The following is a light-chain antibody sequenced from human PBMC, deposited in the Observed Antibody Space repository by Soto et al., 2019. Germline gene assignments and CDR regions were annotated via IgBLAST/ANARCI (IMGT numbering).Light chain of an antibody. J-gene: IGKJ5*01. CDR2: DAS. CDR3: QQYHTSSIT. CDR1: QTISSW. V-gene: IGKV1-5*01. Sequence: NQMSQSPATLSGSVGDRVTITCRASQTISSWLAWYQQKPGKAPKLLIYDASSLERGVPSRFSGTGSGTEFTLTIDRLQPDDFATYYCQQYHTSSITFGQGTRL.